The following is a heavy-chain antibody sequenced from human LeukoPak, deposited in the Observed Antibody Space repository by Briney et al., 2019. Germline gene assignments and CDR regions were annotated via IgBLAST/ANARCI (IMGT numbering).Heavy chain of an antibody. V-gene: IGHV1-2*02. Sequence: ASVKVSCKASGYTFTGYYMHWVRQVPGQGLEWMGWINPNSGGTNYAQKFQGRVTMTRDTSISTAYMELSRLRSDDTAVYYCARDWGYSYGYLDHFDYWGQETLVTVSS. CDR3: ARDWGYSYGYLDHFDY. CDR2: INPNSGGT. D-gene: IGHD5-18*01. CDR1: GYTFTGYY. J-gene: IGHJ4*02.